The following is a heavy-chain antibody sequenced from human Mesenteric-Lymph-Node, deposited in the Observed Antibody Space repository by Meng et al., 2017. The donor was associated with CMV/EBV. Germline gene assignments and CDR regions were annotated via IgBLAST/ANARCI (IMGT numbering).Heavy chain of an antibody. Sequence: GGSLKISCAASGFTFSSYAMHWVRQAPGKGLEWVAVISYDGSNKYYADSVKGRFTISRDNSKNTLYLQMNSLRAEDTAVYYCARGRRDERSWFDPWGQGTL. CDR2: ISYDGSNK. D-gene: IGHD1-1*01. J-gene: IGHJ5*02. CDR3: ARGRRDERSWFDP. V-gene: IGHV3-30-3*01. CDR1: GFTFSSYA.